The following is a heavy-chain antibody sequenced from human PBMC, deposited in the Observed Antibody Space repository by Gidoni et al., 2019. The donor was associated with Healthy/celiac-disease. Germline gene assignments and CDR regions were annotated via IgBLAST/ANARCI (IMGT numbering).Heavy chain of an antibody. CDR1: GFSLSTSGVG. CDR3: ARNVLLWFGELIERFDS. J-gene: IGHJ5*01. V-gene: IGHV2-5*02. Sequence: QITLKESGPTLVKPTQTLTLTCTFSGFSLSTSGVGVGWIRQPPGKALEWLALIYWDDDKRYSPSLKSRLTITKDTSKNQVVLTMTNMDPVDTATYYCARNVLLWFGELIERFDSWGQGTLVTVSS. CDR2: IYWDDDK. D-gene: IGHD3-10*01.